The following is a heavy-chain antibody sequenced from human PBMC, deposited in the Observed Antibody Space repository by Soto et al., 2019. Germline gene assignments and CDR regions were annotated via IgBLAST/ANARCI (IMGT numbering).Heavy chain of an antibody. CDR2: IYYSGGT. Sequence: SETLSLTCTVSGGSITNHYWSWIRQPPGKGLEWIGYIYYSGGTNYNPSLKSRVTMSVDTSRNQFSLKLSSVTAADTAVYYCGRLDYYDSSAFDYWGQGTLVTVSS. D-gene: IGHD3-22*01. CDR3: GRLDYYDSSAFDY. V-gene: IGHV4-59*08. CDR1: GGSITNHY. J-gene: IGHJ4*02.